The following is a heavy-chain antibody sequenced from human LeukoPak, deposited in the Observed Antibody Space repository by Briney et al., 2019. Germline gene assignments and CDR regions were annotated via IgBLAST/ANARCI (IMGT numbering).Heavy chain of an antibody. CDR1: GGTFSSYA. V-gene: IGHV1-69*04. CDR3: ARDPQVGAALGY. CDR2: IIPILGIA. J-gene: IGHJ4*02. D-gene: IGHD1-26*01. Sequence: SVKVSCKASGGTFSSYAISWVRQAPGQGLEWMGRIIPILGIANYAQKFQGRVTITADKSTSTAYMELSSLRSEDTAVYYCARDPQVGAALGYWGQGTLVTVSS.